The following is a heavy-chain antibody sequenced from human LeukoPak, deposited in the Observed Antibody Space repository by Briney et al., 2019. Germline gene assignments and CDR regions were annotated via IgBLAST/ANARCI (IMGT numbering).Heavy chain of an antibody. V-gene: IGHV4-59*04. CDR1: GDSMSSYY. CDR3: ARRARGAKFGSGAFDI. J-gene: IGHJ3*02. D-gene: IGHD3-10*01. Sequence: SETLSLTCTVSGDSMSSYYWSWIRQPPGKGLEWIGCIYYSGSTYYNPSLKSRVTISVDTSKNQFSLKLSSVTAADTAVYYCARRARGAKFGSGAFDIWGQGTMVTVSS. CDR2: IYYSGST.